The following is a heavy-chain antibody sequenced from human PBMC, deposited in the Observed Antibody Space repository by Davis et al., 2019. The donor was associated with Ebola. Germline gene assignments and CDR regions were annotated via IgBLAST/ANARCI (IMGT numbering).Heavy chain of an antibody. D-gene: IGHD4-17*01. Sequence: GESLKISCAASGFTFSSYWMSWVRQAPGKGLEWVANIKQDGSEKYYVDSVKGRFTISRDNAKNSLYLQMNSLRAEDTAVYYCARDSRDYGDFLYYYYGMDVWGQGTTVTVSS. CDR2: IKQDGSEK. CDR1: GFTFSSYW. CDR3: ARDSRDYGDFLYYYYGMDV. V-gene: IGHV3-7*03. J-gene: IGHJ6*02.